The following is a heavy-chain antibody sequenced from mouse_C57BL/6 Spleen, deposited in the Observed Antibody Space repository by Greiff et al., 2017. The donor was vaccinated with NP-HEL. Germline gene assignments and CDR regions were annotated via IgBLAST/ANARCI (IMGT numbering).Heavy chain of an antibody. V-gene: IGHV1-55*01. Sequence: QVQLQQPGAELVKPGASVKMSCKASGYTFTSYWITWVKQRPGQGLEWIGDIYPGSGSTNYNEKFKSKATLTVDTSSSTAYMQLSSLTSEDSAVYYCARSRGYSPRGAMDYWGQGTSVTVSS. CDR2: IYPGSGST. D-gene: IGHD2-12*01. J-gene: IGHJ4*01. CDR3: ARSRGYSPRGAMDY. CDR1: GYTFTSYW.